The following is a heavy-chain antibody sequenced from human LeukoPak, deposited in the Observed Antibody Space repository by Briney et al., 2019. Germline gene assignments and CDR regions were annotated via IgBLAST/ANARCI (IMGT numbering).Heavy chain of an antibody. V-gene: IGHV3-21*01. CDR2: ISSTSSYR. CDR1: GFTFSSYS. CDR3: ARDRDFDY. J-gene: IGHJ4*02. Sequence: AGGSLRLSCAASGFTFSSYSMNWVRQAPGKGLEWVSSISSTSSYRYSADSVKGRFTISRDNAKNSLYLQMNSLRAEDTAVYYCARDRDFDYWGQGTLVTVSS.